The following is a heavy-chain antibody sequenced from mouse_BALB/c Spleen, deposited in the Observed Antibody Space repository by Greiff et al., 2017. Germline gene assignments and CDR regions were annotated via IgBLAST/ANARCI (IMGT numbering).Heavy chain of an antibody. CDR3: ARDRPAYYGSSYPMDY. J-gene: IGHJ4*01. V-gene: IGHV2-6-7*01. CDR1: GFSLTGYG. Sequence: VQLVESGPGLVAPSQSLSITCTVSGFSLTGYGVNWVRQPPGKGLEWLGMIWGDGSTDYNSALKSRLSISKDNSKSQVFLKMNSLQTDDTARYYCARDRPAYYGSSYPMDYWGQGTSVTVSS. CDR2: IWGDGST. D-gene: IGHD1-1*01.